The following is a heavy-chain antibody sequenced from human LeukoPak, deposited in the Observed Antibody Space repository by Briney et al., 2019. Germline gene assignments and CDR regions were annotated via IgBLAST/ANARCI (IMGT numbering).Heavy chain of an antibody. CDR3: ARDFRRHYDSGGYSHFDY. J-gene: IGHJ4*02. V-gene: IGHV1-69*04. Sequence: ASVKVSCKASGGTFSSYAINWVRQAPGQGLEWMGRIIPILGITNYAQKLQGRVTITADKSTSTAYMELSSLRSEDTAVYYCARDFRRHYDSGGYSHFDYWGQGTLVTVSS. D-gene: IGHD3-22*01. CDR1: GGTFSSYA. CDR2: IIPILGIT.